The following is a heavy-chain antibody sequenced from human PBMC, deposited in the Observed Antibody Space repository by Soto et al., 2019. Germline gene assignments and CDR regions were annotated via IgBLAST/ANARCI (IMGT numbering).Heavy chain of an antibody. Sequence: QVQLVESGGGVVQPGRSLRLSCAASGFTFSSYGMHWVRQAPGKGLEWVAVIWYDGSNKYYADSVKGRFTISRDNSKNTLYLQMNSLIAEDTAVYYCARDQLYSSSWSDYWGQGTLVTVSS. J-gene: IGHJ4*02. CDR3: ARDQLYSSSWSDY. V-gene: IGHV3-33*01. CDR2: IWYDGSNK. CDR1: GFTFSSYG. D-gene: IGHD6-13*01.